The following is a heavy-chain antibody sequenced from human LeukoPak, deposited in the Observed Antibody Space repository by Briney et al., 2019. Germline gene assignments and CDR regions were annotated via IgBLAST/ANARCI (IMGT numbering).Heavy chain of an antibody. J-gene: IGHJ4*02. D-gene: IGHD5-24*01. V-gene: IGHV2-5*02. CDR2: IYWDDDK. Sequence: SGPTLVNPTQTLTLTCTFSGFSLSTSGVGVGWIRQPPGKALEWLALIYWDDDKRYSPSLKSRLTTTKDTSKNQVVLTMTSMDPVDTATYYCAHMGIEMATTKYYFDYWGQGTLVTVSS. CDR1: GFSLSTSGVG. CDR3: AHMGIEMATTKYYFDY.